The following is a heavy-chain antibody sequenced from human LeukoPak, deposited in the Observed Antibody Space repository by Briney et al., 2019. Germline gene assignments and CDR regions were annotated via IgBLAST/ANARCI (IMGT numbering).Heavy chain of an antibody. CDR2: ISTYNGNT. Sequence: ASVKVSCKASGYTFTSYGISWVRQAPGQGLEWMGWISTYNGNTNYAQKLQGRVTMTTDTSTSTAYMELRSLRSDDTAVYYCARGLFHYYGSGSAHFDYWGQGTLVTVSS. CDR3: ARGLFHYYGSGSAHFDY. J-gene: IGHJ4*02. V-gene: IGHV1-18*01. CDR1: GYTFTSYG. D-gene: IGHD3-10*01.